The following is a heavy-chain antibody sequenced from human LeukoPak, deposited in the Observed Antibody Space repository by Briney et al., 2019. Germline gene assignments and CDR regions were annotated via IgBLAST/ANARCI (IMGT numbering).Heavy chain of an antibody. J-gene: IGHJ4*02. CDR3: AKIFSGYSSSWYGSYYFDY. V-gene: IGHV3-23*01. Sequence: GGSLRLSCAVSGFTFSSYAMSWVRQAPGMGLEWVSSIRASGGSTYYADSVKGRFTISRDNSKNALYLQMNSLRAEDTAVYYCAKIFSGYSSSWYGSYYFDYWGQGTLVTVSS. D-gene: IGHD6-13*01. CDR2: IRASGGST. CDR1: GFTFSSYA.